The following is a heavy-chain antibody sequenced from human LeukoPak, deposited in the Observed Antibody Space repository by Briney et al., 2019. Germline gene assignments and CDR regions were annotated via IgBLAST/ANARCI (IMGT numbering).Heavy chain of an antibody. V-gene: IGHV3-23*01. J-gene: IGHJ4*02. CDR2: ISGSGGST. Sequence: PGGSLRLSCAASGFTFSSYGMSWVRQAPGKGLEWVSAISGSGGSTYYADSVKGRFTISRDNSKNTLYLQMNSLRAEDTAVYYCAKDSSSWFSPPSFFDYWGQGTLVTVSS. CDR1: GFTFSSYG. CDR3: AKDSSSWFSPPSFFDY. D-gene: IGHD6-13*01.